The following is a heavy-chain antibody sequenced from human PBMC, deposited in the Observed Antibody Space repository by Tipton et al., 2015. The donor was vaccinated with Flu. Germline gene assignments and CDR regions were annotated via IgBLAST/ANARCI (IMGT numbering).Heavy chain of an antibody. CDR1: GFTFSSFA. CDR3: ARRDYSNYVSDPKSWFDP. D-gene: IGHD4-11*01. J-gene: IGHJ5*02. Sequence: GSLRLSCAVSGFTFSSFAMSWVRQAPGKGLEWVSAISGSGDSTFYADSVMGRFTISRDNSKNTLYLQVNSLRAEDTAVYYCARRDYSNYVSDPKSWFDPWGQGILVTVSA. CDR2: ISGSGDST. V-gene: IGHV3-23*01.